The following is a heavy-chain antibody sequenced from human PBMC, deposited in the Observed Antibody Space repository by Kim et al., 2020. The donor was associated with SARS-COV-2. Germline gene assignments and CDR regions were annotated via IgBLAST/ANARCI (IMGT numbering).Heavy chain of an antibody. CDR2: IISDVNSI. CDR1: GFSFSSYC. V-gene: IGHV3-21*04. CDR3: VRDPAS. Sequence: GGSLRLSCAASGFSFSSYCMNWIRQAPGKGLEWLASIISDVNSINYADSVKGRFTISRDNAKNSLSLQMNSLRAEDTAIYYCVRDPASW. J-gene: IGHJ5*01.